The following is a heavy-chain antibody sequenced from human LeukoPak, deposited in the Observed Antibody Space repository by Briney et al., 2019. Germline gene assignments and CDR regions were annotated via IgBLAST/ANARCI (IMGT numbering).Heavy chain of an antibody. CDR3: GKDQHRRGHDAFDI. V-gene: IGHV3-23*01. CDR1: GFTFSNYA. CDR2: VSGSGGST. D-gene: IGHD2-2*01. Sequence: GGSLRLSCAASGFTFSNYAMSWVRQPPGKGLEWVSSVSGSGGSTYYADSVKGRFTISRDNSKNTLYMQMNSLRVEDMAVYYRGKDQHRRGHDAFDIWGQGTMVTVSS. J-gene: IGHJ3*02.